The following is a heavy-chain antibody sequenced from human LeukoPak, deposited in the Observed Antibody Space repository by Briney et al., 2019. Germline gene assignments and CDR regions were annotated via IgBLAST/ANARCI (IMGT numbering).Heavy chain of an antibody. CDR2: ISSSSSTI. J-gene: IGHJ4*02. Sequence: GGSLRLSCAASGFTFSSYSMNWVRQAPGKGLEWVSYISSSSSTIYYADFVKGRFTISRHNAKNSLYLQMNSLRAEDTAVYYCARDDLEGDYDEWGQGTLVTVSS. V-gene: IGHV3-48*04. CDR1: GFTFSSYS. CDR3: ARDDLEGDYDE. D-gene: IGHD4-17*01.